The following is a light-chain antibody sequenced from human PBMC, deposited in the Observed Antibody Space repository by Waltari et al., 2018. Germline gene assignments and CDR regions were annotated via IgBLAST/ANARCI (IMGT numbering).Light chain of an antibody. J-gene: IGKJ4*01. CDR1: QDIRKN. V-gene: IGKV1-33*01. CDR3: QQYANLPLT. CDR2: DAS. Sequence: DIQMTQSPSSLSASVGDRVTITCQASQDIRKNLNWFQQKPGKAPQVLIFDASNSQAAVPSRFSGSGSETDFAFTISSLQPEDIGTYFCQQYANLPLTFGGGIRVEIK.